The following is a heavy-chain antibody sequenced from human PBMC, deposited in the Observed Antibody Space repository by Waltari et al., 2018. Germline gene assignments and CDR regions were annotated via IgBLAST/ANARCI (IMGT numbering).Heavy chain of an antibody. Sequence: QVHLVQSGAEVKMPGASVKVSCKASGYTFTNYGITWVRQAPGQGLEWMGRIKPNSGGTNYAEKFQGRVTMTRDTSISTAYMELSRLRSDDTAVYYCARWAYGDYGEIDYWGQGTLVTVSS. CDR2: IKPNSGGT. D-gene: IGHD4-17*01. CDR3: ARWAYGDYGEIDY. V-gene: IGHV1-2*06. CDR1: GYTFTNYG. J-gene: IGHJ4*02.